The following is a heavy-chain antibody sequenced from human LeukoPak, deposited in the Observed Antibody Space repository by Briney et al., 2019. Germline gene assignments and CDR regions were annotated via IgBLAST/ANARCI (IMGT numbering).Heavy chain of an antibody. D-gene: IGHD5-24*01. Sequence: SVTVSCTASGGTFSSYAISWVRQAPGQGLEWMGGIIPIFGTANYAQKFQGRVTITADESTSTAYMELSSLRSEDTAVYYCARGSRDGYNYEPFDYWGQGTLVTVSS. CDR3: ARGSRDGYNYEPFDY. CDR1: GGTFSSYA. J-gene: IGHJ4*02. CDR2: IIPIFGTA. V-gene: IGHV1-69*13.